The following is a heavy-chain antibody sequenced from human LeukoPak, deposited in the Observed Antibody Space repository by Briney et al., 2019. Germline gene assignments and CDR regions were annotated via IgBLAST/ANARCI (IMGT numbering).Heavy chain of an antibody. CDR2: IIPIFGTA. V-gene: IGHV1-69*13. CDR1: GGTFSSYA. D-gene: IGHD3-9*01. J-gene: IGHJ4*02. CDR3: ARVGDILTGYYFDY. Sequence: AAVKVSCKASGGTFSSYAISWVRQAPGQGLEWMGGIIPIFGTANYAQKFQGRVTITADESTSTAYMELSSLRSEDTAVYYCARVGDILTGYYFDYWGQGTLVTVSS.